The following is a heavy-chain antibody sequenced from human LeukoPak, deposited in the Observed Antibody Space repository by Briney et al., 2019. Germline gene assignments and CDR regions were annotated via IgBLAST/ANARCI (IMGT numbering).Heavy chain of an antibody. Sequence: KPSETLSLTCAVSGGSFTGHYWSWIRQPPGKGLEWIGEIVHSGSTHYNPSLKSRVTMSLDTSKNQFSLKLSSVTAADTAVYYCAREGLYYDSSGYDHDAFDIWGQGTMVTVSS. CDR1: GGSFTGHY. D-gene: IGHD3-22*01. CDR3: AREGLYYDSSGYDHDAFDI. V-gene: IGHV4-34*12. J-gene: IGHJ3*02. CDR2: IVHSGST.